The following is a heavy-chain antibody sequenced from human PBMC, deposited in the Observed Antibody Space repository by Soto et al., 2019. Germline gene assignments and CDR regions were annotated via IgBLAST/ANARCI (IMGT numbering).Heavy chain of an antibody. J-gene: IGHJ6*02. CDR3: ARDLWGYCGTDCYPLDV. V-gene: IGHV4-61*01. CDR1: GGSVSSGSYY. D-gene: IGHD2-21*02. Sequence: SETLSLTCTVSGGSVSSGSYYWSWIRQPPGKGLEWIGYIYYSGSTNYNPSLKSRVTVSVDTSKNQFSLKLNSVTAADTAVYYCARDLWGYCGTDCYPLDVWGQGTTVTVSS. CDR2: IYYSGST.